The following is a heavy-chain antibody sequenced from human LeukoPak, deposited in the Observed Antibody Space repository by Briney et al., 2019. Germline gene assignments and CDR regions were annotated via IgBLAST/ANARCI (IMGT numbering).Heavy chain of an antibody. CDR2: INPNSGGT. D-gene: IGHD4-11*01. V-gene: IGHV1-2*02. CDR1: GYTFTGYY. J-gene: IGHJ4*02. CDR3: ARDAIVRDYSNSDY. Sequence: RASVEVSCKASGYTFTGYYMHWVRQAPGQGLEWMGWINPNSGGTNYAQKFQGRVTMTRDTSISTAYMELSRLTSDDTAVYYCARDAIVRDYSNSDYWGQGTLVTVSS.